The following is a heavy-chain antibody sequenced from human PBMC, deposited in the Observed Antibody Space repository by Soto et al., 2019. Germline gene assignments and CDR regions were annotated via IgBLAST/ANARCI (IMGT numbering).Heavy chain of an antibody. D-gene: IGHD1-20*01. CDR2: IYPGDSDT. J-gene: IGHJ4*02. CDR1: GYTFTSYW. CDR3: ARSSYNWNDNLDY. Sequence: GESLKISCKGSGYTFTSYWIGWVRQMPGKGLEWMGIIYPGDSDTRYSPSFQGQVTISADKSISTAYLQWSSLKASDTAMYYCARSSYNWNDNLDYWGQGTLVTVSS. V-gene: IGHV5-51*01.